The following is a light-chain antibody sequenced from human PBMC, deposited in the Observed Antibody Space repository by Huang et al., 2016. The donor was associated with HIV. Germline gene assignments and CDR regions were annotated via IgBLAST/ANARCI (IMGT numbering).Light chain of an antibody. J-gene: IGKJ2*01. CDR3: QKYNSAPYT. CDR1: QGAGNS. Sequence: DIQMTQSPSSLSTSVGDSVTITCRASQGAGNSLAWYQQKPGKVPKLLIYAAATLRSGVPSRVSGSGSGTEFTLTSSGLQPEDVATYYCQKYNSAPYTFGQGTRLDIK. V-gene: IGKV1-27*01. CDR2: AAA.